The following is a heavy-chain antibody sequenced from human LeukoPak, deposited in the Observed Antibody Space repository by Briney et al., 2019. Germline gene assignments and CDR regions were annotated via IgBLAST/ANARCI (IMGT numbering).Heavy chain of an antibody. D-gene: IGHD1-26*01. CDR1: GGSISSGGYS. V-gene: IGHV4-30-2*01. CDR3: ARGRLLRDAFDI. CDR2: IYHSGST. J-gene: IGHJ3*02. Sequence: SETLSLTCAVSGGSISSGGYSWSWIRQPPGKGLEWIGNIYHSGSTYYNPSLKSRVTISVDRSKNQFSLKLSSVTAADTAVYYCARGRLLRDAFDIWGQGTMVTVSS.